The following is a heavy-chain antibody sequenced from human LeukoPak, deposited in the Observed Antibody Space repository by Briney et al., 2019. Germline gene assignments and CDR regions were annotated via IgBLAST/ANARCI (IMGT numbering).Heavy chain of an antibody. CDR3: TRDALRGSGLFSGDAFDI. CDR1: GFTFGDYA. J-gene: IGHJ3*02. CDR2: VRSKTYGGTT. Sequence: PGRSLRPSCTTSGFTFGDYAMSWVRQAPGKGLEWLGFVRSKTYGGTTEYAASVKGRFTISRDDSKSIAYLQINSLITEDTAMYYCTRDALRGSGLFSGDAFDIWGQGTVVTVSS. D-gene: IGHD5-12*01. V-gene: IGHV3-49*04.